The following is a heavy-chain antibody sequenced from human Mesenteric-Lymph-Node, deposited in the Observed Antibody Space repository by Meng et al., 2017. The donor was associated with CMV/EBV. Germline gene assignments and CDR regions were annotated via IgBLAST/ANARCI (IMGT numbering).Heavy chain of an antibody. CDR1: RFTFSSYG. CDR2: IYFDGSNK. V-gene: IGHV3-30*02. Sequence: SCAASRFTFSSYGMHWVRQAPGKGLEWVAFIYFDGSNKYYADSVKGRFTVSRDNSKNTLYLEMNSLRVEDTAVYYCAKGGYGTDVWGQGTTVTVSS. CDR3: AKGGYGTDV. J-gene: IGHJ6*02.